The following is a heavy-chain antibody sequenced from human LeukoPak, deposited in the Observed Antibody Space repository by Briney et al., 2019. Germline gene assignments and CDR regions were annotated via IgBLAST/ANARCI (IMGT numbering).Heavy chain of an antibody. Sequence: ASVKVSCKASGYTFTDYYIHWVRQAPGQGLEWMGWINPNSDYTFYAQKFQGRVTLTRDTSTSTVYMELTTLTSDDTAVYYCAVAPGDYWGQGTLVSVSA. CDR1: GYTFTDYY. CDR2: INPNSDYT. V-gene: IGHV1-2*02. J-gene: IGHJ4*02. D-gene: IGHD2-21*01. CDR3: AVAPGDY.